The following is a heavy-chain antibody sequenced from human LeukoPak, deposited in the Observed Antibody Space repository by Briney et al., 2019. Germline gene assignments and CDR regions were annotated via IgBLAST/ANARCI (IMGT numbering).Heavy chain of an antibody. CDR2: MNPNSGNT. CDR1: GYTLTSYD. Sequence: ASVKVSCKASGYTLTSYDINWVRQATGQGLEWMGWMNPNSGNTGYAQKFQGRVTMTTDTSTSTAYMELRSLRSDDTAVYYCARTEIVGATYYWGQGTLVTVSS. D-gene: IGHD1-26*01. V-gene: IGHV1-8*01. J-gene: IGHJ4*02. CDR3: ARTEIVGATYY.